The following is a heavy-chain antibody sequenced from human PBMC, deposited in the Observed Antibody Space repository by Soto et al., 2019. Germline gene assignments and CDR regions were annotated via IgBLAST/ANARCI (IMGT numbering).Heavy chain of an antibody. V-gene: IGHV3-30*04. CDR1: GFRFDLHA. Sequence: GGSLRLSCAAPGFRFDLHALHWIRQAPGEGLEWVAVMSPNGENQYYADSVKGRFTISRDTSKSTLSLQMTSLRPEDTAVYYCATGAAFYYDTSRYWGQGPLVTVSS. D-gene: IGHD3-16*01. J-gene: IGHJ4*02. CDR2: MSPNGENQ. CDR3: ATGAAFYYDTSRY.